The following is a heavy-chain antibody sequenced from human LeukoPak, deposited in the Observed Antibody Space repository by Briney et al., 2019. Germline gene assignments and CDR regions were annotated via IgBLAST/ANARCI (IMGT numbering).Heavy chain of an antibody. Sequence: GGSLRLSCAASGFTFSTYAMNWGRQAPGKGLEWVSTISGSGGSTYYADSVKGRFTISRDNSKNTLYLQMNSLRAEDTAVYYCAYGDYDCWGQGTLVTVSS. CDR3: AYGDYDC. D-gene: IGHD4-17*01. CDR2: ISGSGGST. CDR1: GFTFSTYA. V-gene: IGHV3-23*01. J-gene: IGHJ4*02.